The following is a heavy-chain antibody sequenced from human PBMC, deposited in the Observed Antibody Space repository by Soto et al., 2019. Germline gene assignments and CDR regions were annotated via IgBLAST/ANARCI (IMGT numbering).Heavy chain of an antibody. CDR2: IYSGGST. J-gene: IGHJ5*02. CDR3: ARGVPGFGEDDNWFDP. CDR1: GFTVSSNY. V-gene: IGHV3-66*01. D-gene: IGHD3-10*01. Sequence: PGGSLRLSCAASGFTVSSNYMSWVRQAPGKGLEWVSVIYSGGSTYYADSVKGRFTISRDNSKNTLYLQMNSLRAEDTAVYYCARGVPGFGEDDNWFDPWGQGTLVTVSS.